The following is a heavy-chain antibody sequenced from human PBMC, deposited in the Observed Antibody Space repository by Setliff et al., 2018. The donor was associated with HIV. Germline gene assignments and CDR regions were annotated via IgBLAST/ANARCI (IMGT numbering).Heavy chain of an antibody. CDR2: IKDRTDNYAT. D-gene: IGHD2-15*01. CDR3: ALFLQMDSLRAEDTAFYYCAALGYSSTWNY. V-gene: IGHV3-73*01. CDR1: GFTFSGSP. Sequence: GGSLRLSCAASGFTFSGSPIHWVRQASGKGLEWLGRIKDRTDNYATAYAASVKGRFTIFRDGGSSDYADSVKGRFTISRDNSKSALFLQMDSLRAEDTAFYYCAALGYSSTWNYWGQGTLVTVSS. J-gene: IGHJ4*02.